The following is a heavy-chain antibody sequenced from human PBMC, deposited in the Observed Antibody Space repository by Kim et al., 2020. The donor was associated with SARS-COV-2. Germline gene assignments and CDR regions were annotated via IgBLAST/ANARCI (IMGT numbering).Heavy chain of an antibody. Sequence: GGSLRLSCAVSGLTFSTTDMHWVRQAPGKGLEWIAYISRSGSAIVYADSVKGRFTISRDEAKNSIFLQMNSLRDGDTAVYYCARDRTAFDYWGQGTLVTVSS. D-gene: IGHD1-1*01. CDR2: ISRSGSAI. V-gene: IGHV3-48*02. CDR3: ARDRTAFDY. CDR1: GLTFSTTD. J-gene: IGHJ4*02.